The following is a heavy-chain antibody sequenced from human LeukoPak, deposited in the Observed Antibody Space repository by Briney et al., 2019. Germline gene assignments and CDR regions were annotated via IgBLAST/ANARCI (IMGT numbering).Heavy chain of an antibody. CDR1: GFTFSSYG. D-gene: IGHD3-10*01. J-gene: IGHJ4*02. V-gene: IGHV3-30*18. Sequence: GGSLRLSCAASGFTFSSYGMHWVRQAPGKGREGVAVISYDGSNKYYGDSVKGRFTISRDNSKNTLYLQMNSLRAADTAVYYCAKGDYYGSGSYRSYDYWGQGTLVTVSS. CDR3: AKGDYYGSGSYRSYDY. CDR2: ISYDGSNK.